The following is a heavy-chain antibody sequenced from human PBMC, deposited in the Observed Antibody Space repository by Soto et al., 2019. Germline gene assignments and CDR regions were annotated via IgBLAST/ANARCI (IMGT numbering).Heavy chain of an antibody. J-gene: IGHJ4*02. CDR1: GYSFTDYY. V-gene: IGHV1-2*04. Sequence: QVQLVQSGAEVKKPGASVKVSCKASGYSFTDYYIHWVRQAPGLGLEWMGWINPESGGTNSAQKFQGWVTMTRDTSVSTAYMELSRLKSDDTAVYYCARAPSLFTYFDHWAQGTQVTVSS. CDR2: INPESGGT. CDR3: ARAPSLFTYFDH.